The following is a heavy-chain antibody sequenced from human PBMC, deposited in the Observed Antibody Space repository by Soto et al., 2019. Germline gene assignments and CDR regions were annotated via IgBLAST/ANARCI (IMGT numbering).Heavy chain of an antibody. CDR3: ARTYGRNFDY. CDR2: IYYSGST. Sequence: PSETLSLTCTVSGGSISSYYWSWIRQPPGKGLEWIGYIYYSGSTNYNPSLKSRVTISVDTSKNQFSLKLSSVTAADTAVYYCARTYGRNFDYWGQGTLVTVSS. V-gene: IGHV4-59*08. D-gene: IGHD3-10*01. CDR1: GGSISSYY. J-gene: IGHJ4*02.